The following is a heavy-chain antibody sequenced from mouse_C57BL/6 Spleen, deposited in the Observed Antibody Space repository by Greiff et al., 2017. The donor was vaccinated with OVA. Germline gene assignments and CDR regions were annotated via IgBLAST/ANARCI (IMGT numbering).Heavy chain of an antibody. CDR3: ARENYGSREGFAY. J-gene: IGHJ3*01. D-gene: IGHD1-1*01. V-gene: IGHV1-76*01. Sequence: VQLQQSGAELVRPGASVKLSCKASGYTFTDYYINWVKQRPGQGLEWIARIYPGSGNTYYNEKFKGKATLTAEKSSSTAYMQLSSLTSEDSAVYFCARENYGSREGFAYWGQGTLVTVSA. CDR2: IYPGSGNT. CDR1: GYTFTDYY.